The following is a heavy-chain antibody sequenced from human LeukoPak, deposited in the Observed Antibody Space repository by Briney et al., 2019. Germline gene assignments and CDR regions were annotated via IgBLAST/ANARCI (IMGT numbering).Heavy chain of an antibody. CDR2: INPSFGTA. V-gene: IGHV1-69*13. Sequence: SVKVSCKASGGTFSSYAISWVRQAPGQGLEWMGGINPSFGTANYAQKFQGRVTITADEYTSTAYMELSSLRSEDTAVYYCARDGYSRDAFDIWGQGTMVTVSS. J-gene: IGHJ3*02. D-gene: IGHD5-18*01. CDR1: GGTFSSYA. CDR3: ARDGYSRDAFDI.